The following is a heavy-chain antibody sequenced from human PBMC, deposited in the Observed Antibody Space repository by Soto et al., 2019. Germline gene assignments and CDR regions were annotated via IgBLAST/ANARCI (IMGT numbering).Heavy chain of an antibody. CDR1: NGSFSDYF. CDR3: ARGKSSGPLYYFDT. CDR2: IKESGFA. V-gene: IGHV4-34*01. Sequence: SETLSLTCGVYNGSFSDYFWNWIRQPPGKGLEWIGEIKESGFATYNPSLKRRVTMSVDTANNQFSLKVTSVTAADTAVYYCARGKSSGPLYYFDTWGQGTLVTVS. J-gene: IGHJ4*02. D-gene: IGHD6-19*01.